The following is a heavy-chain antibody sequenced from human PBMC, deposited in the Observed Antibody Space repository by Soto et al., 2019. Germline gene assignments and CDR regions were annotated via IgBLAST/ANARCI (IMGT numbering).Heavy chain of an antibody. D-gene: IGHD3-22*01. CDR3: ARDSYYYDSSGKGPDAFDI. CDR2: ISAYNGNT. Sequence: QVQLVQSGAEVKKPGASVKVSCKASGYTFTSYGISWVRQAPGQGLEWMGWISAYNGNTNYAQKLQGRVTMTTDTSXSXAXXELRSLRSDDTAVYYCARDSYYYDSSGKGPDAFDIWGQGTMVTVSS. CDR1: GYTFTSYG. J-gene: IGHJ3*02. V-gene: IGHV1-18*01.